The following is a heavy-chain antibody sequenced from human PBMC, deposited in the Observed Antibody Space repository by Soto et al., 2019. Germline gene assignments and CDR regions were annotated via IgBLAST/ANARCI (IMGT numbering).Heavy chain of an antibody. V-gene: IGHV1-8*01. Sequence: ASLKGSCKTSGYAFTSYDVNWVRQATEQGLEWMGWMNPNSGNAGYAQKLQGRVTMTRNTSINTAYMELSSLRSEDTAVYYCERGTTGTIGNFDSWGQGTLVTVSS. CDR3: ERGTTGTIGNFDS. CDR1: GYAFTSYD. D-gene: IGHD1-1*01. J-gene: IGHJ4*02. CDR2: MNPNSGNA.